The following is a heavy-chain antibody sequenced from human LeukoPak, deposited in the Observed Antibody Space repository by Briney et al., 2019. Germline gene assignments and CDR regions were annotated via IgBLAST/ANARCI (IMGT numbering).Heavy chain of an antibody. V-gene: IGHV3-23*01. CDR3: AKEGVTPFDY. Sequence: GGSLRLSCAASGFTFSSYAMSWVRQAQGTGLERVSAISRSGNNTYYTDSARGRFTISRDNSKHTLYLQMNSLRAEDTALYYCAKEGVTPFDYWGQGTLVTVSS. J-gene: IGHJ4*02. CDR1: GFTFSSYA. D-gene: IGHD3-10*01. CDR2: ISRSGNNT.